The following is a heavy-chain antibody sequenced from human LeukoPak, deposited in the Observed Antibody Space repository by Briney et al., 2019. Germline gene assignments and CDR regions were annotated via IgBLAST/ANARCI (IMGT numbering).Heavy chain of an antibody. V-gene: IGHV4-34*01. J-gene: IGHJ4*02. CDR1: GESFSGYY. D-gene: IGHD3-16*01. Sequence: PSETLSLTCAVYGESFSGYYWNWIRQPPGKGLEWIGEINHSGSTNYNPSLKSRVTISVDTSKNQFSLKLSSVTAADTAVYYSAREGVRLGGKFDYWGQGTLVTASS. CDR2: INHSGST. CDR3: AREGVRLGGKFDY.